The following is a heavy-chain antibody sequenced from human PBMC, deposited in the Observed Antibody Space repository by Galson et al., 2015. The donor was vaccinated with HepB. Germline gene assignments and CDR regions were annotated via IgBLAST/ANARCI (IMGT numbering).Heavy chain of an antibody. V-gene: IGHV1-18*04. CDR3: AREGVYADYVGFAQYFGVDV. CDR1: GYRFASHG. Sequence: SVKVSCKASGYRFASHGISWMRQAPGQGLEWMGWISVRNGDTKYAQKVEDRILMTIDTSTNTVYMELRSLTSDDTAVYYCAREGVYADYVGFAQYFGVDVWGQGTTVIVSS. CDR2: ISVRNGDT. D-gene: IGHD4-17*01. J-gene: IGHJ6*02.